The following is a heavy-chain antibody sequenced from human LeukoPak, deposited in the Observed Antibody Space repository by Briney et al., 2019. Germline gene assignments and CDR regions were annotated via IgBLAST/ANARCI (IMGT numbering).Heavy chain of an antibody. CDR2: ISGSGGST. J-gene: IGHJ3*02. V-gene: IGHV3-23*01. D-gene: IGHD3-3*01. CDR1: GFTFSSYA. Sequence: QPGGSLRLSCAASGFTFSSYAMSWVRQAPGKGLEWVSAISGSGGSTYSADSVKGRFTISRDNSKNTLYLQMNSLRAEDTAVYYCAKVPVFSLTISEVVTDDAFDIWGQGTIVTVSS. CDR3: AKVPVFSLTISEVVTDDAFDI.